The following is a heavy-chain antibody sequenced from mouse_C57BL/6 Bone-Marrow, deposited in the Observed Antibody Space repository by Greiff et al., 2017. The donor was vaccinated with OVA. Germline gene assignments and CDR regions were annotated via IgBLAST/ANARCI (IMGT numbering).Heavy chain of an antibody. CDR2: INPNYGTT. Sequence: VQLQQSGPELVKPGASVKISCKASGYSFTDYNMNWVKQSNGKSLEWIGVINPNYGTTSYNQKFKGKATLTVDQSSSTAYMQLNSLTSEDSAVYYCAIYCGSSLYWYFDVWGTGTTVTVSS. CDR3: AIYCGSSLYWYFDV. J-gene: IGHJ1*03. CDR1: GYSFTDYN. D-gene: IGHD1-1*01. V-gene: IGHV1-39*01.